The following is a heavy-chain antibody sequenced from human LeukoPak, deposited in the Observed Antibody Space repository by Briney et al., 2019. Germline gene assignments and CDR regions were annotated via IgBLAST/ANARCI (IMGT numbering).Heavy chain of an antibody. CDR2: ISYDGSNK. D-gene: IGHD3-22*01. CDR3: AKDPGYYDTLYYFDY. V-gene: IGHV3-30*04. J-gene: IGHJ4*02. Sequence: GRSLRLSCAASGFTFNSYAMHWVRQAPGKGLEWVAVISYDGSNKYYADSVKGRFTISRDNSKNTLYLQMNSLRAEDTAVYYCAKDPGYYDTLYYFDYWSQGTLVTVSS. CDR1: GFTFNSYA.